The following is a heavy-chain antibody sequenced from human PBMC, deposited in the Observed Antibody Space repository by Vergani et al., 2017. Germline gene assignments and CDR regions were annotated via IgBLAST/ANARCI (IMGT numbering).Heavy chain of an antibody. Sequence: EVQLLESGGGSAQPGESLRLSCVASGFTFTAHGLNWVRQAPGKGLEWVSGISGQNFRTHYADSVKGRFTISRDNSKNTLYLKMNSLRVEDTAVYYCARAYGRYDWFDYWGKRTLVTVSS. CDR1: GFTFTAHG. J-gene: IGHJ4*01. D-gene: IGHD1-20*01. V-gene: IGHV3-23*01. CDR2: ISGQNFRT. CDR3: ARAYGRYDWFDY.